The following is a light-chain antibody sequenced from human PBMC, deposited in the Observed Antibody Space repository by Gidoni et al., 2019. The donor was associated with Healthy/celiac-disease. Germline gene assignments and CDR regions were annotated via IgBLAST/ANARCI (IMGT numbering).Light chain of an antibody. Sequence: EIVMTQSTLSLHVTPGEPASISCRSSQSLLHSNGYNYLDWYLQKPGQSPQLLIYLGSNRASGVPYRFSGSGSGTDFTLKISRVEAEDVGVYYCMQALQTPRTFGQGTKVEIK. V-gene: IGKV2-28*01. CDR2: LGS. J-gene: IGKJ1*01. CDR1: QSLLHSNGYNY. CDR3: MQALQTPRT.